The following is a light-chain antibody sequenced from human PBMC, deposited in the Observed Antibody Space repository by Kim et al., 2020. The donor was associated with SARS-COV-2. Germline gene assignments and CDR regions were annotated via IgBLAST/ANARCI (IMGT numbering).Light chain of an antibody. Sequence: AAVGDTVTITCRASQSVSPSLAWFRYKPGKAPSLLMYKASSLESGVPSRFSGSGSGTEFTLTITSLQPDDFATYYCQQYKTYPWTFGQGTKVDIK. V-gene: IGKV1-5*03. J-gene: IGKJ1*01. CDR3: QQYKTYPWT. CDR1: QSVSPS. CDR2: KAS.